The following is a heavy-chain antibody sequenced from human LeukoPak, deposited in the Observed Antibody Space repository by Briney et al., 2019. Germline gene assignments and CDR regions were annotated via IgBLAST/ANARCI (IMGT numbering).Heavy chain of an antibody. D-gene: IGHD3-10*01. V-gene: IGHV3-30*01. Sequence: TGRSLRLSCVASGFTFSSHAIHWVRQAPGKGLEWVSIVAYDGSNKYYADSVKGRFTIARDNSKNTVYLQINSLSTEDTAVYYCARGGSGSYYYYFYYMDVWGKGTTVTVSS. J-gene: IGHJ6*03. CDR3: ARGGSGSYYYYFYYMDV. CDR2: VAYDGSNK. CDR1: GFTFSSHA.